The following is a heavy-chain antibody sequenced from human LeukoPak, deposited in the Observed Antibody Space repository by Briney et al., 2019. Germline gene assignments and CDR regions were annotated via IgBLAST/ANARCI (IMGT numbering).Heavy chain of an antibody. CDR3: ASRLKPIVVVPAAIPMATGYYYMDV. CDR1: GGTFSSYA. Sequence: GASVKVSCKASGGTFSSYAISWVRQAPGQGLEWMGGIIPIFGTANYAQKFQGRVTITTDESTSTAYMELSSLRSEDTAVYYCASRLKPIVVVPAAIPMATGYYYMDVWGKGTTVTVSS. D-gene: IGHD2-2*01. J-gene: IGHJ6*03. V-gene: IGHV1-69*05. CDR2: IIPIFGTA.